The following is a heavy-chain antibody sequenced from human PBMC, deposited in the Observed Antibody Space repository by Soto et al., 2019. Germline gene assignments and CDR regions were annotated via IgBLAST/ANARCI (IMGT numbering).Heavy chain of an antibody. CDR1: GFTFSSYA. D-gene: IGHD6-13*01. V-gene: IGHV3-30-3*01. CDR2: ISYDGSNK. Sequence: QVQLVESGGGVVQPGRSLRLSCAASGFTFSSYAMHWVRQAPGKGLEWVAVISYDGSNKYYADSVKGRFTISRDNSKNTLYLQMNSLRAEDTAVYYCASGAGYSISWSQPDHLDYWGQGTLVTVSS. J-gene: IGHJ4*02. CDR3: ASGAGYSISWSQPDHLDY.